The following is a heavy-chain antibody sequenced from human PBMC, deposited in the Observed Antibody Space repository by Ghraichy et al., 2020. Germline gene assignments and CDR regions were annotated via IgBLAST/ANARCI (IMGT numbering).Heavy chain of an antibody. CDR3: ARDLIPGPRHSNGYFDL. D-gene: IGHD2-8*01. Sequence: GESLNISCAASGFTVSSNYMSWVRQAPGKGLEWVSVIYSGGSTYYADSVKGRFTISRDNSKNTLYLQMNSLRAEDTAVYYCARDLIPGPRHSNGYFDLWGRGTLVTVSS. V-gene: IGHV3-66*01. CDR2: IYSGGST. CDR1: GFTVSSNY. J-gene: IGHJ2*01.